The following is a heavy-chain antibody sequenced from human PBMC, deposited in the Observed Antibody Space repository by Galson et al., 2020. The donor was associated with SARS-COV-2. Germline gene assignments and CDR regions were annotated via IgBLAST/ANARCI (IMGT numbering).Heavy chain of an antibody. CDR3: ARGGGVRVFDY. CDR1: GFTFTNYW. D-gene: IGHD3-10*01. CDR2: INEDGSAK. Sequence: GRSLRLSCAAAGFTFTNYWMSWIRQAPGKGLEWVAKINEDGSAKYSVDSMKGRFTASRDNAKNSLYLQMNSLRAEDTAVYYCARGGGVRVFDYWGQGTLVTVSS. V-gene: IGHV3-7*04. J-gene: IGHJ4*02.